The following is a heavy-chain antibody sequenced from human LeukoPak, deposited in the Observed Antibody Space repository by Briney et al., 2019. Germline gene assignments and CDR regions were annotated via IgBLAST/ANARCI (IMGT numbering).Heavy chain of an antibody. CDR2: IYFSGST. Sequence: SETLSLTCTVSGGSISSSSYYWGWIRQPPGKGLEWIGSIYFSGSTYYNPSLKSRVTISVDTSKNQFSLKLSSVTAADTAVYYCARPLDYGDPLFDYWGQGTLVTVSS. D-gene: IGHD4-17*01. CDR3: ARPLDYGDPLFDY. V-gene: IGHV4-39*01. J-gene: IGHJ4*02. CDR1: GGSISSSSYY.